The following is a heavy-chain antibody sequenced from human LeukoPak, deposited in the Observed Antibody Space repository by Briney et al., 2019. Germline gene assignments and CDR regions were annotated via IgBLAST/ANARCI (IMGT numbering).Heavy chain of an antibody. CDR2: ISGSGGSL. V-gene: IGHV3-23*01. CDR3: VRGHSSGWHHFDY. D-gene: IGHD6-19*01. J-gene: IGHJ4*02. Sequence: GSLRLSCAASGFTFSSYAMSWARQAPGKGLEWVSTISGSGGSLNYADSVKGRFTISRDNSKNTLYVQMNSLRAEDMAVYYCVRGHSSGWHHFDYWGQGTLVTVSS. CDR1: GFTFSSYA.